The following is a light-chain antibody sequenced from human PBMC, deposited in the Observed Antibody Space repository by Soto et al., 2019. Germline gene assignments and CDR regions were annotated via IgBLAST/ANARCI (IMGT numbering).Light chain of an antibody. CDR3: MQRIEFPLT. J-gene: IGKJ4*01. V-gene: IGKV2-40*01. CDR2: TVS. Sequence: DLVMTQTPRYLTVTPGGPASISCRSSQTHLDSADGNTYLDWYLQKPGQSPQLLIYTVSYLASGGPARFSGSGSGTDFTLKISRVEAEDVGVYYCMQRIEFPLTFGGGTKVEIK. CDR1: QTHLDSADGNTY.